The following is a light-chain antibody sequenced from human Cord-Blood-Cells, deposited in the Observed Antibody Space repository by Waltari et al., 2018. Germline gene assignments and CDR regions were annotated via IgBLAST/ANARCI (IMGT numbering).Light chain of an antibody. CDR1: QSVSSSY. J-gene: IGKJ4*01. V-gene: IGKV3-20*01. CDR2: GTS. CDR3: QQYGSSLP. Sequence: ESVLTQSPGTLSLSPGERATLSCRASQSVSSSYLAWYEQKPGQAPTLLISGTSSSDTGIPDRFSGSASETDYTLTISRLEPEDYAVYYCQQYGSSLPFGGGTKVAIK.